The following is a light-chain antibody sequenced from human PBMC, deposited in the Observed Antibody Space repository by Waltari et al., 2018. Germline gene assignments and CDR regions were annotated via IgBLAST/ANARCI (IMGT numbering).Light chain of an antibody. CDR1: QGTNTY. J-gene: IGKJ5*01. V-gene: IGKV1-9*01. CDR3: QHVNSHPQT. CDR2: GAS. Sequence: DILLTPSSSVPSASGGDSVSITGQASQGTNTYLAWYQQTPGKAPRLLIYGASTLQSGVPSRFSGSGAGTQFILTIISLKAEDFATYHCQHVNSHPQTFGQGTRLEIE.